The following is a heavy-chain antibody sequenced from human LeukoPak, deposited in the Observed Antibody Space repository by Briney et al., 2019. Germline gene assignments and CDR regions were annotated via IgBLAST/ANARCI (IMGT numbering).Heavy chain of an antibody. CDR3: AREGYYYDSSGPIDY. V-gene: IGHV4-59*06. CDR1: GGSINSYY. D-gene: IGHD3-22*01. Sequence: SETLTLTCTVSGGSINSYYWSWIRQRPGKGLEWMGYISHSGNTYYNPSLKSRLNISADTSRNQFSLKLRSVTAADTALYFCAREGYYYDSSGPIDYWGQGTRVTVSS. J-gene: IGHJ4*02. CDR2: ISHSGNT.